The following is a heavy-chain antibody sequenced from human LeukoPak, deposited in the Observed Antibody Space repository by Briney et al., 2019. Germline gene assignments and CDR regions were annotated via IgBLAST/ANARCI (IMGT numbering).Heavy chain of an antibody. CDR2: ISAYNGNT. J-gene: IGHJ6*02. V-gene: IGHV1-18*01. Sequence: GASVKVSCKASGYTFTSYGISWVRQAPGQGLEWMGWISAYNGNTNYAQKLQGRVTMTTDTSTSTAYMELRSLRSDDTAVYYCASQRDYYGSGSYTYYGMDVWGQGTTVTVSS. D-gene: IGHD3-10*01. CDR1: GYTFTSYG. CDR3: ASQRDYYGSGSYTYYGMDV.